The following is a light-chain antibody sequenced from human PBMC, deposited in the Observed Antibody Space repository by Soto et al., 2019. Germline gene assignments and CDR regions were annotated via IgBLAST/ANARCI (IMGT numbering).Light chain of an antibody. CDR1: QSISTY. J-gene: IGKJ2*01. CDR3: QQSYSTPMYT. Sequence: DIQMTQSPPSLSASVGDRVSITCRASQSISTYLNWYQQILGKAPKLLIYAASSLQSGVPSRFSGTGSGTDFTLTISSLQPEDFAIYYCQQSYSTPMYTFGQGTKLEIK. V-gene: IGKV1-39*01. CDR2: AAS.